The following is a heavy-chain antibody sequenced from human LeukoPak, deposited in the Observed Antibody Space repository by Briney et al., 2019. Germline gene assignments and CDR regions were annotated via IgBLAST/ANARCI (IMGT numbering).Heavy chain of an antibody. D-gene: IGHD3-10*01. J-gene: IGHJ4*02. CDR1: GFTVSSNY. V-gene: IGHV3-23*01. CDR2: ISGSGGST. Sequence: GGSLRLSCAASGFTVSSNYMSWVRQAPGRGLEWVSAISGSGGSTYYADSVKGRFTISRDNSKNTLYLQMNSLRAEDTAVYYCAKGGAKYYYGSGSYPPFDYWGQGTLVTVS. CDR3: AKGGAKYYYGSGSYPPFDY.